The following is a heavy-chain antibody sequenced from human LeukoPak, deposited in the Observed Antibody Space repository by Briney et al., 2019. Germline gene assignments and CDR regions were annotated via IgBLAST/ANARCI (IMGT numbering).Heavy chain of an antibody. CDR1: GYTFTRYG. D-gene: IGHD6-19*01. CDR2: IGVYNGDT. J-gene: IGHJ3*02. V-gene: IGHV1-18*01. CDR3: ARDRRYSSGWYYDSFDI. Sequence: ASVKVSCKASGYTFTRYGITWGRQAPGQGLERMGWIGVYNGDTNYAQKHQGRVTMTTDRSTSTVYMVLGSLRSDDTAVYYCARDRRYSSGWYYDSFDIWGQGTMVTVSS.